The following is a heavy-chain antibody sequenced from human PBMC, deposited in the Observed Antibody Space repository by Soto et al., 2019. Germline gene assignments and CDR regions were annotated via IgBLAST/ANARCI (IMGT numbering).Heavy chain of an antibody. J-gene: IGHJ5*02. CDR1: GDSISTGGYY. Sequence: SETLSLTCTVSGDSISTGGYYWSWLRQHPGKGLEWIGYIYYSGSTYYNPSLKSRFTISVDTSKNQFSLKLSSVTAADTAVYYCARTRLDIVVVPAAIEFDPWGQGTLVTVSS. CDR3: ARTRLDIVVVPAAIEFDP. CDR2: IYYSGST. V-gene: IGHV4-31*03. D-gene: IGHD2-2*02.